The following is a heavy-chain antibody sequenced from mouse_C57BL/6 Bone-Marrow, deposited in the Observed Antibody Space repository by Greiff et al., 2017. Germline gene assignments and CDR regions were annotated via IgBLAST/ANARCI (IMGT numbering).Heavy chain of an antibody. D-gene: IGHD1-1*01. V-gene: IGHV1-74*01. CDR1: GYTFTSYW. Sequence: VQLQQPGAELVKPGASVKVSCKASGYTFTSYWMHWVKQRPGQGLEWIGRIHPSDSDTNYNQQFKGKATLTVDKSSSTAYMQLSSLTSEDSAVYYCAKSLGFITAVVTKCYFDYWGQGTTLTVSS. CDR2: IHPSDSDT. J-gene: IGHJ2*01. CDR3: AKSLGFITAVVTKCYFDY.